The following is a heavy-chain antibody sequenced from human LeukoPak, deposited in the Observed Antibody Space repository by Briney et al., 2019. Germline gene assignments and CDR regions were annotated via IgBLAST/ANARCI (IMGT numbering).Heavy chain of an antibody. CDR1: GFTFSSYG. CDR3: ARDLMGIAYRGAFYY. CDR2: ISGSGGST. J-gene: IGHJ4*02. V-gene: IGHV3-23*01. D-gene: IGHD6-13*01. Sequence: GGSLRLSCAASGFTFSSYGMSWVRQAPGKVLEWFSAISGSGGSTYYADSVKGRFTISRDNSKNTLYLQMNSLRAEDTAVYYCARDLMGIAYRGAFYYWGQGTLVTVSS.